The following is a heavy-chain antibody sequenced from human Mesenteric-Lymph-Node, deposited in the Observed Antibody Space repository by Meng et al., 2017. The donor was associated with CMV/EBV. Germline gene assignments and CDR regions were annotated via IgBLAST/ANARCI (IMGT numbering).Heavy chain of an antibody. D-gene: IGHD1-26*01. V-gene: IGHV3-11*04. CDR2: ISSSGSTI. Sequence: GESLKISCEGFGFTFRDYYMSWIRQAPGKGLEWVSYISSSGSTIYYADSVKGRFTISRDNGKNSVYLQMNSLRADDTALYYCAKSREAYLYYGMDAWAKGPRSPSP. CDR1: GFTFRDYY. J-gene: IGHJ6*02. CDR3: AKSREAYLYYGMDA.